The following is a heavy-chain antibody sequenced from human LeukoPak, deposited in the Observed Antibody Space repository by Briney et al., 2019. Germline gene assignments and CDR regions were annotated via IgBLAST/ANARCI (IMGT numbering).Heavy chain of an antibody. CDR2: ISGSGGST. J-gene: IGHJ4*02. CDR1: GFTFSSYA. D-gene: IGHD6-19*01. V-gene: IGHV3-23*01. CDR3: AKTPGIAVADRNYFDY. Sequence: GGSLRLSCAASGFTFSSYAMSWVRQAPGKGPEWVSAISGSGGSTYYADSVKGRFTISRDNSKNTLYLQMNSLRAEDTAVYYCAKTPGIAVADRNYFDYWGQGTLVTVSS.